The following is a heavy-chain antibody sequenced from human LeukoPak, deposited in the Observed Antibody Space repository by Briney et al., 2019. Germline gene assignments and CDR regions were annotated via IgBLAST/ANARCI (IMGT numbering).Heavy chain of an antibody. D-gene: IGHD3-22*01. V-gene: IGHV3-30*18. J-gene: IGHJ4*02. Sequence: GRSLRLSCAASGFTFSSYGMHWVRQAPGKGLEWVAVISYDGSNKYYADSVKGRFTISRDNSKNTLYLQMNSLRAEDTAVYYCAKDLSPYNYYDSSGYPLYFDYWGQGTLVTVSS. CDR2: ISYDGSNK. CDR3: AKDLSPYNYYDSSGYPLYFDY. CDR1: GFTFSSYG.